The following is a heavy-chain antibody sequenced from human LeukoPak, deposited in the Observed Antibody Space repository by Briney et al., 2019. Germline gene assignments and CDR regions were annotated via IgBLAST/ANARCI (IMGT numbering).Heavy chain of an antibody. J-gene: IGHJ2*01. D-gene: IGHD3-22*01. Sequence: PSETLSLTCTVSGGSISSSSYYWGWIRQPPGKGLEWIGSIYYSGSTYYNPSLKSRVIISVDTSKNQFSLKLSSVTAADTAVYYCARLSYYYDSSGYYAPKINWYFDLWGRGTLVTVSS. V-gene: IGHV4-39*01. CDR3: ARLSYYYDSSGYYAPKINWYFDL. CDR1: GGSISSSSYY. CDR2: IYYSGST.